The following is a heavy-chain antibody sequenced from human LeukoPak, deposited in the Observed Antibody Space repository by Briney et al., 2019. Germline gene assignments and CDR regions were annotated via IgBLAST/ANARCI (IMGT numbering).Heavy chain of an antibody. V-gene: IGHV3-30*18. CDR2: ISYDGSNK. D-gene: IGHD2-2*01. CDR3: AKEGTAQISTWYDN. Sequence: PGGSLRLSCAASGFTFSNYGMHWVRQAPGKGLEWVAVISYDGSNKYYADSVKGRFTISRDNSKNTLYLQMNSLSPDDSAVYYCAKEGTAQISTWYDNWGQGTLVTVSS. CDR1: GFTFSNYG. J-gene: IGHJ4*02.